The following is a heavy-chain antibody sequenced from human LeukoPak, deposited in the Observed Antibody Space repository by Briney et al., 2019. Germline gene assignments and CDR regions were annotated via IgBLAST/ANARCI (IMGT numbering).Heavy chain of an antibody. Sequence: ASVKVSCKASGYTFTSYYMHWVRQAPGQGLEWMGIINPSGGSTSYAQKFQGRATMTRDTSTSTVYMELSSLRSEDTAVYYCAREGVRGVIIKGFDYWGQGTLVTVSS. J-gene: IGHJ4*02. CDR3: AREGVRGVIIKGFDY. D-gene: IGHD3-10*01. CDR1: GYTFTSYY. V-gene: IGHV1-46*01. CDR2: INPSGGST.